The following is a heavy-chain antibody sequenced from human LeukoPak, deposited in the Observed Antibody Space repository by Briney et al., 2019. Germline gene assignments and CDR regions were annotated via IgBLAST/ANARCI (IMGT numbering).Heavy chain of an antibody. V-gene: IGHV3-53*01. CDR1: GFTVSSNY. D-gene: IGHD3-22*01. J-gene: IGHJ4*02. CDR3: ASYSSGYYPNDY. Sequence: GGSLRLSCAASGFTVSSNYMSWVRQAPWKGLEWVSVIYSGGSTYYADSVKGRFTISRDNSKNTLYLQMNSLRAEDTAVYYCASYSSGYYPNDYWGQGTLVTVSS. CDR2: IYSGGST.